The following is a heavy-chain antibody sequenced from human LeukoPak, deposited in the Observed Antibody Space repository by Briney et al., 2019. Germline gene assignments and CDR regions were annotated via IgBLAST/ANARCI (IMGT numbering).Heavy chain of an antibody. J-gene: IGHJ4*02. Sequence: GGSLRLSCAASGFTFTSSAMHWVRQAPDKGLEWVAVISYDGSNKYYADSVKGRFTISRDDFKSTLYLHMNSLRPDDTAVYYCADQRYGPPGYWGQGTLVTVSS. CDR3: ADQRYGPPGY. CDR1: GFTFTSSA. V-gene: IGHV3-30-3*01. CDR2: ISYDGSNK. D-gene: IGHD2-2*01.